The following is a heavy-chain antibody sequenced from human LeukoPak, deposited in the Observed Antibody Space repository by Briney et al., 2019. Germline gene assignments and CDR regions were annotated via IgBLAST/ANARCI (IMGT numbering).Heavy chain of an antibody. CDR2: INHSGST. V-gene: IGHV4-34*01. J-gene: IGHJ4*02. Sequence: SETLSLTCAVYGGSFSGYYWSWIRQPPGKGLEWIGEINHSGSTNYNPSLKSRVTISVDTSKNQFSLKLSSVTAADTAVYYCGYSGYDYYFDYWCQGTLVTVSS. CDR3: GYSGYDYYFDY. CDR1: GGSFSGYY. D-gene: IGHD5-12*01.